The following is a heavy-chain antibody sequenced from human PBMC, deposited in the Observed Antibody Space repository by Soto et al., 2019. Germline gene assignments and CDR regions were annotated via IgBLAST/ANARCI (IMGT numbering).Heavy chain of an antibody. CDR3: AKVAEYYYYGMDV. Sequence: QVQLVESGGGVVQPGRSLRLSCAASGFTFSSYGMHWVRQAPGKGLEWVAVISYDGSNKYYADSVKGRFTISSDNSKNSLYLQMNSLRAEDTAVYYCAKVAEYYYYGMDVWGQGITVTVSS. J-gene: IGHJ6*02. V-gene: IGHV3-30*18. CDR1: GFTFSSYG. CDR2: ISYDGSNK.